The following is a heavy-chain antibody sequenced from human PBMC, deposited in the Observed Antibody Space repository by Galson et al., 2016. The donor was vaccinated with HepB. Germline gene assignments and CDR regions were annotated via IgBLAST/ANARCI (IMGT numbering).Heavy chain of an antibody. Sequence: SLRLSCAVSGFSFSSYAMNWVRQAPGKGLEWVSVISGTSASIFYGDSVKGRFTISRDNSKNTLYLQMNRLRAEDTAVYYCAKGGTPDDQTVNYAMDVRGQGTTVTVSS. CDR2: ISGTSASI. CDR3: AKGGTPDDQTVNYAMDV. CDR1: GFSFSSYA. J-gene: IGHJ6*02. D-gene: IGHD2-15*01. V-gene: IGHV3-23*01.